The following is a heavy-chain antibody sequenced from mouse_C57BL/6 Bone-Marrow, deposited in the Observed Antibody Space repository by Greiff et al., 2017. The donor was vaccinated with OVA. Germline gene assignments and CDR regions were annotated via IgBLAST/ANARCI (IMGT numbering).Heavy chain of an antibody. V-gene: IGHV1-69*01. D-gene: IGHD2-4*01. CDR2: SDPGDSYN. CDR3: ARGDYDYDCDV. CDR1: GYTFTSYW. Sequence: QVQLQQPGAELVMPGASVKLSCKASGYTFTSYWMHGVKQRPGQGLEWIGESDPGDSYNNYNQKFKGKSTLTVDKSSSTAYMQLSSLTSEDSAVYYCARGDYDYDCDVWGTGTTVTVSS. J-gene: IGHJ1*03.